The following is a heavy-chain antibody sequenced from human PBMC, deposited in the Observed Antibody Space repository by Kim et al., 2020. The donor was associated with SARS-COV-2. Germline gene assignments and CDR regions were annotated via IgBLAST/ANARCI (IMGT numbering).Heavy chain of an antibody. CDR2: IYYSGST. Sequence: SETLSLTCTVSGGSISSYYWSWIRQPPGKGLEWIGYIYYSGSTNYNPSLKRRVTISVDTSKNQFSLKLSSVTAADTAVYYCARAVRITIFGVVSHFDYWGQGTLVTVSS. D-gene: IGHD3-3*01. V-gene: IGHV4-59*13. CDR3: ARAVRITIFGVVSHFDY. CDR1: GGSISSYY. J-gene: IGHJ4*02.